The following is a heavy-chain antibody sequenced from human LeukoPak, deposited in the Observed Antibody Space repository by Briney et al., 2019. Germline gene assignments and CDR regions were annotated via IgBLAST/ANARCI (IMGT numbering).Heavy chain of an antibody. V-gene: IGHV4-4*07. CDR2: IYTSGST. J-gene: IGHJ3*02. Sequence: SETLSLTCTVSGGSISSYYWSWIRQPAGKGLEWIGRIYTSGSTNYNLSLKSRVTMSVDTSKNQFSLKLSSVTAADTAVYYCARGGGGYCSTSCMGFIYDAFDIWGQGTMVTVSS. D-gene: IGHD2-2*01. CDR1: GGSISSYY. CDR3: ARGGGGYCSTSCMGFIYDAFDI.